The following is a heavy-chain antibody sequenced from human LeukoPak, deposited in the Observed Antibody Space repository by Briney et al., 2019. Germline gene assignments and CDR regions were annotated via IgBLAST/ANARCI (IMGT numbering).Heavy chain of an antibody. V-gene: IGHV3-30-3*01. CDR1: GFTFSSYA. CDR2: ISYDGSNK. CDR3: ARDRGERLRLYFDY. J-gene: IGHJ4*02. D-gene: IGHD4-17*01. Sequence: GGSLRLSCAASGFTFSSYAMHWVRQAPGKGPEWVAVISYDGSNKYYADSVKGRFTISRDNSKNTLYLQMNSLRAEDTAVYYCARDRGERLRLYFDYWGQGTLVTVSS.